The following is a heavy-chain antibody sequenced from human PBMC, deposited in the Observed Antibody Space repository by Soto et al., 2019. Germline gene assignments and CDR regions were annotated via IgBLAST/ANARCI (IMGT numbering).Heavy chain of an antibody. CDR2: IYYSGST. Sequence: PSETLSLTCTVSGGSISSGGYYWSWIRQHPGKGLEWIGYIYYSGSTNYDPSLKSRVTISVDTSKKQFSLKLNSVTAADTAVYYCARGSGNYYYYGLDVWGLGTTVTVSS. V-gene: IGHV4-61*08. CDR3: ARGSGNYYYYGLDV. D-gene: IGHD1-26*01. J-gene: IGHJ6*02. CDR1: GGSISSGGYY.